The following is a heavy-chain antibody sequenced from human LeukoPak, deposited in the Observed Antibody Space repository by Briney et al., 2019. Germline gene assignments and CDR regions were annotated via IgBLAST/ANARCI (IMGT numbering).Heavy chain of an antibody. CDR3: ARTSGY. J-gene: IGHJ4*02. CDR2: IYYRGNA. Sequence: SETLSLTCTVSGGSISSSNYYWAWIRQPPGQGLEWIGSIYYRGNAYYNPSLKSRVAISVDTSKNQFSLSLSSVTAADTAVYYCARTSGYWGQGTLVTVSS. D-gene: IGHD3-10*01. V-gene: IGHV4-39*07. CDR1: GGSISSSNYY.